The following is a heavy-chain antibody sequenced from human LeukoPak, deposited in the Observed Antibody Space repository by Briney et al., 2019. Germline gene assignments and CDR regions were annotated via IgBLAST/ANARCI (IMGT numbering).Heavy chain of an antibody. CDR2: IYYSGST. CDR3: ARVNLHHYGAHFDY. V-gene: IGHV4-30-4*08. CDR1: GGSISSGDYY. Sequence: SETLSLTCIVSGGSISSGDYYWSWIRQPPGKGLAWIGYIYYSGSTYYNPSLKSRVTISVDTSKNQFSLKLSSVTAADTAVYYCARVNLHHYGAHFDYWGQGTLVTVSS. J-gene: IGHJ4*02. D-gene: IGHD4-17*01.